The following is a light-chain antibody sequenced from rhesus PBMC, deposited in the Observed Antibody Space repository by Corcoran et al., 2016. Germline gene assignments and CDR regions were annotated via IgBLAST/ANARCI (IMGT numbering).Light chain of an antibody. V-gene: IGKV1-28*01. J-gene: IGKJ4*01. CDR3: LQHNSYPLT. Sequence: DIQMTQSPSSLSASVGDTVTITCRASQGISSYLNWFQQKPGKAPKLLIYAASSLERGGPSRFSGSGSGTEFTLTISSLQPEEFAAYYCLQHNSYPLTFGGGTKVEIE. CDR2: AAS. CDR1: QGISSY.